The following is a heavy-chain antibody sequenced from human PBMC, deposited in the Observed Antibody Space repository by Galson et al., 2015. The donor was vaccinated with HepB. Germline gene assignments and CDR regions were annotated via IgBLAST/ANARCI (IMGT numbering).Heavy chain of an antibody. CDR2: IKQDGSEK. V-gene: IGHV3-7*01. Sequence: SLRLSCAASGFTFSSYWMSWVRQAPGKGLEWVANIKQDGSEKYYVDSVKGRFTISRDNAKNSVFLQMNSLRADDTAVFYCARESRASSYWGQGTLVTVSS. J-gene: IGHJ4*02. CDR3: ARESRASSY. CDR1: GFTFSSYW. D-gene: IGHD2-2*01.